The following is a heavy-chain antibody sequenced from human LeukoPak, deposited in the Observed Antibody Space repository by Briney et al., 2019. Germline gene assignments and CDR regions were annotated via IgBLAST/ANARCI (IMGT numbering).Heavy chain of an antibody. Sequence: GGSLRLSCAASGFTFRNYGMHWVRQAPGKGLEWVAVIWFDGSNKYYVDSVKGRFTISRDQSKNTVYLQMDRLRAEDTALYYCARDADTSTHYSYYDYWGQGTLVTVSS. J-gene: IGHJ4*02. V-gene: IGHV3-33*01. CDR3: ARDADTSTHYSYYDY. CDR1: GFTFRNYG. CDR2: IWFDGSNK. D-gene: IGHD3-22*01.